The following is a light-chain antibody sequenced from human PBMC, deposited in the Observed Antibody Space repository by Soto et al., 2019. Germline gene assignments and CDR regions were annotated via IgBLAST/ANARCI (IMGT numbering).Light chain of an antibody. CDR1: QSLVXSDGXTY. J-gene: IGKJ1*01. Sequence: VVMTQSPLSLPVTLGQPASISCRSSQSLVXSDGXTYLNWFQQRPGQSPRRLIYKVSNXDSXVPXXXXXXXXXXXXXLKISRVEAEDVGVYYCMQGTHWPWTFGQGTKVEIK. CDR2: KVS. CDR3: MQGTHWPWT. V-gene: IGKV2-30*01.